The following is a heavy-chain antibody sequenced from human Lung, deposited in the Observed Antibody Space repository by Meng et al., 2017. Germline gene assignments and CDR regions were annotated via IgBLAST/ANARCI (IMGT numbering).Heavy chain of an antibody. D-gene: IGHD4-11*01. CDR1: GGSFSDYY. CDR2: INHSGST. Sequence: QVQLRRWGAGLLKPSEPLSLTCVVSGGSFSDYYWSWIRQPPGKGLEWIGEINHSGSTNYNPSLESRATISVDTSQNNLSLKLSSVTAADSAVYYCARGPTTMAHDFDYWGQGTLVTVSS. CDR3: ARGPTTMAHDFDY. J-gene: IGHJ4*02. V-gene: IGHV4-34*01.